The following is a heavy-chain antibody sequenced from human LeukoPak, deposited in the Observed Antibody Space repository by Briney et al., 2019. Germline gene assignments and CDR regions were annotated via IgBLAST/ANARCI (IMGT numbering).Heavy chain of an antibody. CDR3: ASHCSGGSCYGVLYY. V-gene: IGHV3-21*01. CDR1: GFTFSSYS. J-gene: IGHJ4*02. D-gene: IGHD2-15*01. CDR2: ISSSSSYI. Sequence: GGSLRLSCAASGFTFSSYSMNWVRQAPGKGLEWVLSISSSSSYIYYADSVKGRFTISRDNAKNSLYLQMNSLRAEDTAVYYCASHCSGGSCYGVLYYWGQGTLVTVSS.